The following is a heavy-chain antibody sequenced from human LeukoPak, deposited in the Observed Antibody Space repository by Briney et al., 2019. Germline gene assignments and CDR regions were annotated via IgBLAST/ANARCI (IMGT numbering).Heavy chain of an antibody. Sequence: GESLRLSCAASGFSVSNNYMSWVRQPPGKGLEWVSVIYSGGSTYYADSVKGRFTIPRDNSKNTLYLQVNSLRAEDTAVYYCASNLGARNAFDIWGQGTMVTVSS. CDR3: ASNLGARNAFDI. V-gene: IGHV3-53*01. CDR1: GFSVSNNY. CDR2: IYSGGST. J-gene: IGHJ3*02. D-gene: IGHD1-1*01.